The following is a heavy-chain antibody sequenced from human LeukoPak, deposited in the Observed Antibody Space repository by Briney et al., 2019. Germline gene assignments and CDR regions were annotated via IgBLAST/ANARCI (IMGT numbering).Heavy chain of an antibody. CDR2: ISSSGSTI. V-gene: IGHV3-11*01. CDR1: GFTFSDYY. D-gene: IGHD6-19*01. CDR3: ARDLGWVYYFDY. Sequence: GGSLRLSCAASGFTFSDYYMSWIRQAPGKGLEWVSYISSSGSTIYYADSVKGRFTISRGNAKNSLYLQMNSLRAEDTAMYYCARDLGWVYYFDYWGQGTLVTVSS. J-gene: IGHJ4*02.